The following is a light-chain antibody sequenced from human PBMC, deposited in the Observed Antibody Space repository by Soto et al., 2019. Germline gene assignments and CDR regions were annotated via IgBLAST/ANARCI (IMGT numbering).Light chain of an antibody. CDR3: QSYDSSLSGWV. V-gene: IGLV1-40*01. Sequence: QSVLTQPPSVSGAPGQRVTISCPGSSSNIGAGYDVHWYQQLPGTAPKLLIHGNSNRPSGVPDRFSGSKSGTSASLAITGLQSEDEADYYCQSYDSSLSGWVFGGGTKLTVL. J-gene: IGLJ3*02. CDR2: GNS. CDR1: SSNIGAGYD.